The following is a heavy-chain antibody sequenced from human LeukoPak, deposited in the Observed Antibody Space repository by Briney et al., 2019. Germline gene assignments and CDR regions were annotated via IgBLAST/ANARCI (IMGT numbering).Heavy chain of an antibody. CDR1: GGTFSSYA. Sequence: SVKVSCKASGGTFSSYAISWVRQAPGQGLEWMGGIIPIFGTANYAQKFQGRVTITTDESTSTAYMELSSLRFEDTAVYYCARGSKDCSSTSCYYYYWGQGTLVTVSS. J-gene: IGHJ4*02. V-gene: IGHV1-69*05. D-gene: IGHD2-2*01. CDR3: ARGSKDCSSTSCYYYY. CDR2: IIPIFGTA.